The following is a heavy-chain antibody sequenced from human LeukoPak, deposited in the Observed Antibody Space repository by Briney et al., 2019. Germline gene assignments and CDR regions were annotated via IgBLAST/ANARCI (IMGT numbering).Heavy chain of an antibody. CDR3: ARGYPRWGSKSDY. V-gene: IGHV1-8*01. CDR2: MNPNSGNT. CDR1: GYTFTSYD. D-gene: IGHD7-27*01. Sequence: GASVKVSCKASGYTFTSYDINWVRQATGQGLEWMGWMNPNSGNTGYAQKFQGRVTMTRNTSTSTAYMELSSLRSEDTAVYYCARGYPRWGSKSDYWGQGTLVTVSS. J-gene: IGHJ4*02.